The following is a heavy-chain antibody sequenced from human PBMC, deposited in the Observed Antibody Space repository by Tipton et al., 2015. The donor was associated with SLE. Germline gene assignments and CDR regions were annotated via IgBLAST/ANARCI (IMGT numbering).Heavy chain of an antibody. D-gene: IGHD3-16*01. CDR3: ARGGAVWYYYYYMDV. Sequence: TLSLTCTVSGGSISESTYSWDWIRQPPGKGLEWIGHIYYGGTIYYNPSLKSRVTMSIDTSKNQFSLKLSSVTAADTAVYYCARGGAVWYYYYYMDVWGKGTTVTVSS. CDR1: GGSISESTYS. V-gene: IGHV4-39*07. CDR2: IYYGGTI. J-gene: IGHJ6*03.